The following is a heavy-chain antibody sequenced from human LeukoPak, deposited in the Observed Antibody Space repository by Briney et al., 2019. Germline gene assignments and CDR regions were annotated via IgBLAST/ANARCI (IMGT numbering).Heavy chain of an antibody. CDR2: ISSSSSYT. J-gene: IGHJ4*02. V-gene: IGHV3-11*03. CDR3: AAGTAADY. Sequence: MAGGSLRLSCVVSGIPFSDYYMNWIRQAPGKGLEWISYISSSSSYTDYADSVKGRFTISRDNAQNALFLQMNSLRVEDTAVYYCAAGTAADYWGQGTLVTVPS. D-gene: IGHD6-13*01. CDR1: GIPFSDYY.